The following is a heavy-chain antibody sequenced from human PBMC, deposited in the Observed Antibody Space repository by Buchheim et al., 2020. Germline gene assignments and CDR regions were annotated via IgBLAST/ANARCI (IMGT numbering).Heavy chain of an antibody. D-gene: IGHD6-19*01. Sequence: EVQLVESGGGLVQPGGSLRLSCAASGFTFSSYWMSWVRQAPGKGLEWVANIKQDGSEKYYVASVKGRFTISRDKAKNSLYLQMNSPRAEDTAVYYCASSGYSSGWYDTGMDVWGQGTT. V-gene: IGHV3-7*01. J-gene: IGHJ6*02. CDR1: GFTFSSYW. CDR2: IKQDGSEK. CDR3: ASSGYSSGWYDTGMDV.